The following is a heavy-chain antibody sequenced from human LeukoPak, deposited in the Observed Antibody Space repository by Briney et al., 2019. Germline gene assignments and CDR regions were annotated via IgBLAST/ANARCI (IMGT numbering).Heavy chain of an antibody. CDR3: ARASRDGFNQNFDY. D-gene: IGHD5-24*01. Sequence: GESLKISCKAYGYSFFSNYWIAWVRQMPGKGLEWMGILYPGDSDSRYSPSFQGQVTISADRFISTAYLHWSSLKVSDTAMYYCARASRDGFNQNFDYWGQGTLVTVSS. J-gene: IGHJ4*02. CDR1: GYSFFSNYW. V-gene: IGHV5-51*01. CDR2: LYPGDSDS.